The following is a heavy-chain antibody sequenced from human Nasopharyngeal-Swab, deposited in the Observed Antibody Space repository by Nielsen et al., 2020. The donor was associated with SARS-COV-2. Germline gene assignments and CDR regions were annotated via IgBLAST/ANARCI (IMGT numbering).Heavy chain of an antibody. V-gene: IGHV4-39*01. CDR2: IYYSGST. CDR3: ASIAAAGAPGY. Sequence: PGKGLEWIGSIYYSGSTYYNPSLKSRVTISVDTSKNQFSLKLSSVTAADTAVYYCASIAAAGAPGYWGQGTLVTSPQ. J-gene: IGHJ4*02. D-gene: IGHD6-13*01.